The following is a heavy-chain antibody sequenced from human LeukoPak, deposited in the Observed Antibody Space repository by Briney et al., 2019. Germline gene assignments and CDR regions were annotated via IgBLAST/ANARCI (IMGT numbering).Heavy chain of an antibody. CDR2: INSDGSST. Sequence: GGSLRLSCAASGFTFRNYWMHWVRQAAGKGLVWVSRINSDGSSTTYADSVKGRLTISRDNAKNTLYLQMNSLRAEDTAVYYCARDGVYFGGDFWGQGTLVTVSS. CDR3: ARDGVYFGGDF. V-gene: IGHV3-74*01. D-gene: IGHD4-23*01. CDR1: GFTFRNYW. J-gene: IGHJ4*02.